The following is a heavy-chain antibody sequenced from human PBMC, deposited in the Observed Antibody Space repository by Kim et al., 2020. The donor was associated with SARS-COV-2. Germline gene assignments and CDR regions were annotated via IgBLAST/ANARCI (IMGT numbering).Heavy chain of an antibody. CDR1: GFTFSNHG. Sequence: LSLTCAASGFTFSNHGMHWVRQAPGKGLDWVAVVGHDGSLQFYADSAKGRFTISRDNSRNTLYLHMSSLRVDDTAVYYCAKEIGSGLPLEDWGQGTLVPVSS. J-gene: IGHJ4*02. CDR2: VGHDGSLQ. V-gene: IGHV3-30*18. D-gene: IGHD3-3*01. CDR3: AKEIGSGLPLED.